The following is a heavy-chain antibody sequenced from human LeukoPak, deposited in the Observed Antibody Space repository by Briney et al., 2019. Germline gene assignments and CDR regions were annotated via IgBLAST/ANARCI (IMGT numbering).Heavy chain of an antibody. V-gene: IGHV1-8*03. CDR2: MNPNSGNT. D-gene: IGHD2-2*02. Sequence: ASVKVSCKASGYTFTSYDINWVRQATGQGLEWMGWMNPNSGNTGYAQKFQGRVTITRNTSISTAYMELSSLRSEDTAVYYCARSLTPWYCSSTSCYTLDYWGQGTLVTVSS. CDR1: GYTFTSYD. J-gene: IGHJ4*02. CDR3: ARSLTPWYCSSTSCYTLDY.